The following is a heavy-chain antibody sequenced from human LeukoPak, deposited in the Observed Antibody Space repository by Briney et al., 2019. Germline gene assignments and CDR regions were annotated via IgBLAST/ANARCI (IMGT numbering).Heavy chain of an antibody. CDR1: GITLSNYG. V-gene: IGHV3-23*01. J-gene: IGHJ4*02. CDR2: ISDSGGST. Sequence: GGSLRLSCAVSGITLSNYGMSWVRQAPGKGLEWVAGISDSGGSTNYADSVKGRFTISRDNPKNPLYLQMNSLRAEATAVYFCAKRGIVIRAVIIVGFHKEAYYFDYWGQGALVTVSS. D-gene: IGHD3-10*01. CDR3: AKRGIVIRAVIIVGFHKEAYYFDY.